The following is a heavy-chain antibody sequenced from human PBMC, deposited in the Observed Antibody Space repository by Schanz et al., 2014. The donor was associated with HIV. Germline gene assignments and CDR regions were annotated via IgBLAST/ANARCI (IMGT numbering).Heavy chain of an antibody. V-gene: IGHV3-30*18. D-gene: IGHD5-18*01. Sequence: VQLLESGGGFVQPGGSLRLSCAASGFAFNNYAMTWVRQAPGKGLEWVAVISYDGRNKYYADSVKGRFTISRDNSKNTLNLRVNSLRAEDTAIYYCVKAYSSGFSGAGSWGQGALVTVSS. CDR3: VKAYSSGFSGAGS. J-gene: IGHJ5*02. CDR2: ISYDGRNK. CDR1: GFAFNNYA.